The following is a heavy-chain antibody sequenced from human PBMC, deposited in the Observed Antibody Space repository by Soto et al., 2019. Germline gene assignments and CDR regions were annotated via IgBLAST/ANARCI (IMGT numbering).Heavy chain of an antibody. CDR1: GYTFTSYG. V-gene: IGHV1-18*01. CDR2: ISTYNGNP. CDR3: ARAPLYSTSPKSAFDI. J-gene: IGHJ3*02. D-gene: IGHD6-6*01. Sequence: QVQLVQSGPEVKKPGASVKVSCEASGYTFTSYGISWVRQAPGQGLEWMGWISTYNGNPNYAQKLQGRVTMTTDTSTSTAYMELRSLRSDDTAVFYCARAPLYSTSPKSAFDIWGQGTVVTVSS.